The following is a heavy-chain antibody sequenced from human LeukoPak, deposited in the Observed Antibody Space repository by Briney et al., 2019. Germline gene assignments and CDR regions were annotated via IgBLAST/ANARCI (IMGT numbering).Heavy chain of an antibody. Sequence: PGGSLRLSCAASGFTFTRYWMTWVRQAPGKGLECVANIKQDGSEKHYVDSVKGRFTISRDNAKNSLYLQMNSLRAEDTAVYYCARRTVTTDYWGQGTLVTVSS. CDR1: GFTFTRYW. CDR3: ARRTVTTDY. V-gene: IGHV3-7*03. J-gene: IGHJ4*02. D-gene: IGHD4-17*01. CDR2: IKQDGSEK.